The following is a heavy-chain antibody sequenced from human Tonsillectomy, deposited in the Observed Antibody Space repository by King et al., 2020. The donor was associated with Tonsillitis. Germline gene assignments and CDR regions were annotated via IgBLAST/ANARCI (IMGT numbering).Heavy chain of an antibody. J-gene: IGHJ4*02. CDR2: IYYSGST. V-gene: IGHV4-39*01. D-gene: IGHD3-22*01. Sequence: QLQESGPGLVKPSETLSLTCTVSGGSISSRSYYWGWIRQPPGKGLEWIGSIYYSGSTYYNPSLKSRVTISVDTSKNQFSLKLSSVTAADTAVYYCARQPYYYDSGGIGDLFDYWGQGTLVTVSS. CDR1: GGSISSRSYY. CDR3: ARQPYYYDSGGIGDLFDY.